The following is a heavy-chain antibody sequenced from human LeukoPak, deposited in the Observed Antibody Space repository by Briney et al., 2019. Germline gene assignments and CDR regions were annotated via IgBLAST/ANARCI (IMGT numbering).Heavy chain of an antibody. CDR2: VFYSGGT. CDR1: SGSLNNYI. CDR3: ARHMSVTYDAFNL. V-gene: IGHV4-59*08. D-gene: IGHD2-21*02. J-gene: IGHJ3*01. Sequence: SETLSLTCTVSSGSLNNYIWSWIRQPPGKGPEWIGYVFYSGGTLYNPSLDSRVTISVDTSKTQFSLELTSVTAADTAVYYCARHMSVTYDAFNLWGRGTMVTVSS.